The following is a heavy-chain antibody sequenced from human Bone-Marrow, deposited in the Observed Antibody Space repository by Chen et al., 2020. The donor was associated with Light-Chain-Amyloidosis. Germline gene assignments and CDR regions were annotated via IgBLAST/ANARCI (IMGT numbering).Heavy chain of an antibody. J-gene: IGHJ4*02. Sequence: EVQLVESGGGLVQPGGSLRLSCAASGFTFSSYWIHWGRQAPGKGLVWVSRINSDGSSTSYADSVKGRFTISRDNAKNTLYLQMSSLRAEDTAVYYCTTQGVITGMRYWGQGTLVTVSS. D-gene: IGHD1-20*01. V-gene: IGHV3-74*01. CDR1: GFTFSSYW. CDR2: INSDGSST. CDR3: TTQGVITGMRY.